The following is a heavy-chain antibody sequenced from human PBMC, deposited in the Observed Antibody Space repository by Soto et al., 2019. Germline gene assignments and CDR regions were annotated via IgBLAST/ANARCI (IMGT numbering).Heavy chain of an antibody. CDR1: GFSLTTSGVG. V-gene: IGHV2-5*01. CDR2: IYWNDEK. J-gene: IGHJ4*02. D-gene: IGHD6-19*01. CDR3: AHRLRWLANFDY. Sequence: QITLKESGPTLVKPTQTLTLTCTFSGFSLTTSGVGVGWIRQPPGKALEWLALIYWNDEKRYSPSLKSRLTSPKDTSRNQVVLTMTNMDPVDTATYYCAHRLRWLANFDYWGQGTLVTVSS.